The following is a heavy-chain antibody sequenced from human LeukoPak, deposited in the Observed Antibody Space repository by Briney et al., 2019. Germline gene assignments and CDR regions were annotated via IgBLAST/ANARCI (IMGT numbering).Heavy chain of an antibody. D-gene: IGHD2-2*01. CDR3: ARECSSTSCAGGMDV. V-gene: IGHV6-1*01. J-gene: IGHJ6*02. CDR1: GDRVSSNSGA. Sequence: SQTLSLTCAIFGDRVSSNSGAWNWIRQSPSRGLEWLGRTYYRSKWFNDYTLSVKSRIIINADTSKNQFSLQLRSVTPEDTAVYYCARECSSTSCAGGMDVWGQGTTVTVSS. CDR2: TYYRSKWFN.